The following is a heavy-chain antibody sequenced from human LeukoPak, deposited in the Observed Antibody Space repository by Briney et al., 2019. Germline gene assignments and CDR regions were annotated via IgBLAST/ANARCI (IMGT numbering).Heavy chain of an antibody. CDR1: GFSFDDYA. Sequence: PGGSLRLSCAASGFSFDDYAMHWVRQAPGKGLEWISIISWNSGSIGYADSVKGRFTISRDNAKNFLYLQMNSLRTEDTALYYCAKDRDYDTSGTFDYWGQGTLVTVSS. CDR2: ISWNSGSI. CDR3: AKDRDYDTSGTFDY. J-gene: IGHJ4*02. D-gene: IGHD3-22*01. V-gene: IGHV3-9*01.